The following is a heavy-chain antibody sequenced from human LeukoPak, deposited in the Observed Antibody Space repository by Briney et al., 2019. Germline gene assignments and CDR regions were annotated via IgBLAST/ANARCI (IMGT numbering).Heavy chain of an antibody. Sequence: KPGGSLRLSCAASGFTFTNAWMSWVRQAPGKGLEWVGRVKSTPDGGTTDYAAPVKGRFTISRDDSKNTLYLQMNSLKTEDTAVYYCTTQPPPKAATRGYPDYWGQGTLVTVSS. CDR3: TTQPPPKAATRGYPDY. CDR2: VKSTPDGGTT. D-gene: IGHD2-15*01. J-gene: IGHJ4*02. V-gene: IGHV3-15*01. CDR1: GFTFTNAW.